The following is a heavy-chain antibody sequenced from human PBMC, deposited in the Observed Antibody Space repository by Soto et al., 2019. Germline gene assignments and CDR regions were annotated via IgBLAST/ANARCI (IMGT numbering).Heavy chain of an antibody. V-gene: IGHV3-23*01. CDR1: GFTFSSYA. Sequence: GGSLRLSCAASGFTFSSYAMSWVRQAPGKGLEWVSAISGSGGSTYYADSVKGRFTISRDNSKNTLYLQMNSLRAEDTAVYYCAKDRSITIFGVVREGFDPWGQGTLVTVSS. CDR2: ISGSGGST. J-gene: IGHJ5*02. CDR3: AKDRSITIFGVVREGFDP. D-gene: IGHD3-3*01.